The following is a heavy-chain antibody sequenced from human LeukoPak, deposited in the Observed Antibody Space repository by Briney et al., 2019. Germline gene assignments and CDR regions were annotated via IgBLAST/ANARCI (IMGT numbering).Heavy chain of an antibody. V-gene: IGHV4-34*01. CDR1: GGSFSGYY. J-gene: IGHJ6*03. CDR2: INHSGCA. Sequence: KPSETLSLTCAVYGGSFSGYYWSWIRQPPGKGLEWIGEINHSGCANYNPSLKSRVTISVDTSKNQFSLKLSSVTAADTAVYYCARARRYDFWSGYPTYYYYYMDVWGKGTTVTVSS. CDR3: ARARRYDFWSGYPTYYYYYMDV. D-gene: IGHD3-3*01.